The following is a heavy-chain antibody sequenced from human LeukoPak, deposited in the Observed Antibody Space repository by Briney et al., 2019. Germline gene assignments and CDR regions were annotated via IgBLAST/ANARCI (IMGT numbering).Heavy chain of an antibody. CDR1: GYTFTSYG. CDR3: ARSYCDILIGYPENNWFDP. Sequence: WASVKVSCKASGYTFTSYGISWVRQAPGQGLEWMGWISAYNGNTKYSQKFQGRVTITRDTSASTAYMELSSLRSEDTAVYYCARSYCDILIGYPENNWFDPWGQGTLVTVSS. J-gene: IGHJ5*02. V-gene: IGHV1-18*01. CDR2: ISAYNGNT. D-gene: IGHD3-9*01.